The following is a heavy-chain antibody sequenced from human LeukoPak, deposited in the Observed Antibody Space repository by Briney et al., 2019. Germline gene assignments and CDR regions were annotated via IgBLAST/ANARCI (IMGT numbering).Heavy chain of an antibody. J-gene: IGHJ6*02. CDR2: INHSGST. V-gene: IGHV4-34*01. D-gene: IGHD2-2*01. CDR3: AKASSTSPYGMDV. CDR1: GGSFSGYY. Sequence: PSETLSLTCAVYGGSFSGYYWSWIRQPPGKGLEWIGEINHSGSTNYNPSLKSRVTISVDTSKNQFSLKLSSVTAADTAVYYCAKASSTSPYGMDVWGQGTTVTVSS.